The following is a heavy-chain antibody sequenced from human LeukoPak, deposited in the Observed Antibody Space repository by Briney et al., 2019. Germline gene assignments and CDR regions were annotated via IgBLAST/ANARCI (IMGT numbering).Heavy chain of an antibody. J-gene: IGHJ4*02. D-gene: IGHD1-7*01. CDR1: VYSFTIYG. CDR3: ARYPLTYTGNWHYFFDY. CDR2: ISASNGNT. Sequence: ASVTVSFTSSVYSFTIYGITWVRQAPGQGLEWLGWISASNGNTNYAQKLQGRVTITSDTSTSTAYMDLRSLTPDHTAFYYCARYPLTYTGNWHYFFDYWGQGTLLTASS. V-gene: IGHV1-18*01.